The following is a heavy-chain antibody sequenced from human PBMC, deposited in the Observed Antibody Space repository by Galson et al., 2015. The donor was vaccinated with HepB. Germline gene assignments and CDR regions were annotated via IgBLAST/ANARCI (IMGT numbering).Heavy chain of an antibody. Sequence: SLRLSCAVSGFTFSSFWMTWVRQAPGKGLEWVASINQNEREKHYADSVKGRFTISRDNAKNSVYLQMSSLRAEDTAVYYCARGIIPAATFLYWGQGTQVTVTS. V-gene: IGHV3-7*04. CDR1: GFTFSSFW. CDR3: ARGIIPAATFLY. J-gene: IGHJ4*02. D-gene: IGHD6-25*01. CDR2: INQNEREK.